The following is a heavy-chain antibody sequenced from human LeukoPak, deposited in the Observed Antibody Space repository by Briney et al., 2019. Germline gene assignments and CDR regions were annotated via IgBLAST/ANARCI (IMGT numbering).Heavy chain of an antibody. V-gene: IGHV4-30-2*01. D-gene: IGHD6-19*01. Sequence: PSETLSLTCAVSGGSISSGGYSWSWIRQPPGKGLEWIGYIYHSGSTYYNPSLKSRVTISVDTSKNQFSLKLSSVTAADTAVYYCARGLRRLGYNWFDPWGQGTLVTVSS. CDR2: IYHSGST. CDR3: ARGLRRLGYNWFDP. CDR1: GGSISSGGYS. J-gene: IGHJ5*02.